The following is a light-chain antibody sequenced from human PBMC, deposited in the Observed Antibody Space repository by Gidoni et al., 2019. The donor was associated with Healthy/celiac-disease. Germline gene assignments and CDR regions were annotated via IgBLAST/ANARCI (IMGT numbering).Light chain of an antibody. V-gene: IGLV3-1*01. Sequence: SYELTQPPAGSVAPGQTASITCSGDKLGDKYACWYQQKPGQSPVLVIYQDSKRPSGIPERFSGSNSGTTATLTISGPQAMDEADYYCQAWDSSTAGGVFGGGTKLTVL. J-gene: IGLJ2*01. CDR2: QDS. CDR1: KLGDKY. CDR3: QAWDSSTAGGV.